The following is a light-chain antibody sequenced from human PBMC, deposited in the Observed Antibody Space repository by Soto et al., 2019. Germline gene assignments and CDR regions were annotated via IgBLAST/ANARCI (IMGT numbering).Light chain of an antibody. V-gene: IGKV1-5*01. J-gene: IGKJ1*01. CDR3: QQYNTYWT. CDR1: QSINTW. CDR2: DAS. Sequence: GDRVTITCRASQSINTWLAWYQQRPGRAPKLLIYDASSLQSGVPSRFSGSGSATEFTLTISSLHPDDSAIYYCQQYNTYWTFGQGTKVEIK.